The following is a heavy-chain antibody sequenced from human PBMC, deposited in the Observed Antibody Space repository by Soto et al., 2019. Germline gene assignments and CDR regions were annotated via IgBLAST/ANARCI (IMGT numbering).Heavy chain of an antibody. J-gene: IGHJ4*02. V-gene: IGHV3-33*01. Sequence: QVQLVESGGGVVQPGRSLRLSCAAAGFTFSSYGMHWVRQAPGKGLEWVVVIWYDGSNKYYADSVKGRFTISRDNSKNTLYLQMNGLRAEDTAVYYCAREERAGATTVLDYWGQGTLVTVSS. D-gene: IGHD1-26*01. CDR3: AREERAGATTVLDY. CDR1: GFTFSSYG. CDR2: IWYDGSNK.